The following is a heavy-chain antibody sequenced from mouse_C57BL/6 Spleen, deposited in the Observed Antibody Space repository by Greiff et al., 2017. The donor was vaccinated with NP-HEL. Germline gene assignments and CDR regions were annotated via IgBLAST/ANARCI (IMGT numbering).Heavy chain of an antibody. CDR1: GYTFTDYE. Sequence: VQLQQSGAELVRPGASVTLSCKASGYTFTDYEMHWVKQTPVHGLEWIGAIDPETGGTAYNQKFKGKAILTADKSSSTAYMELRSLTSDDSAVYYCTRGPYYVDYWGQGTTLTVSS. J-gene: IGHJ2*01. CDR3: TRGPYYVDY. CDR2: IDPETGGT. V-gene: IGHV1-15*01.